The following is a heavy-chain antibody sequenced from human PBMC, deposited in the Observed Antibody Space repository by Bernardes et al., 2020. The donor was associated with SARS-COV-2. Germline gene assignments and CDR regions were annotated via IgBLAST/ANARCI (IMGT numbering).Heavy chain of an antibody. D-gene: IGHD1-7*01. CDR1: GFSFSSYW. CDR2: INSDGSST. Sequence: GGSLRLSCAASGFSFSSYWMHWVRQAPGKGLVWVSRINSDGSSTTYADSVKGRFTISRDNAKNTLYSQMNSLRAEDTAVYYCARDGRNYLQEFDYWGQGNLVTVSS. CDR3: ARDGRNYLQEFDY. V-gene: IGHV3-74*01. J-gene: IGHJ4*02.